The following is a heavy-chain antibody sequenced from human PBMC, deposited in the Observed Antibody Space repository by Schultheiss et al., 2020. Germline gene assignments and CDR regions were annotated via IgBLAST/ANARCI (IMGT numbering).Heavy chain of an antibody. CDR3: ARRVIGHWYFDL. J-gene: IGHJ2*01. D-gene: IGHD2-21*01. CDR1: GFAFSSYA. Sequence: GSLRLSCAVSGFAFSSYAMNWVRQAPGKGLEWVSGISGGGDNTYYADSVQGRFTVSRDNSRNTLYLQMNSLRAEDTAIYYCARRVIGHWYFDLWGRGTLVTVYS. CDR2: ISGGGDNT. V-gene: IGHV3-23*01.